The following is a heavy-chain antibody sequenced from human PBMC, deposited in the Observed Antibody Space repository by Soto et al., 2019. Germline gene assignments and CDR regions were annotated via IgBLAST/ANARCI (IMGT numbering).Heavy chain of an antibody. CDR1: GGSFSDSF. V-gene: IGHV4-34*01. D-gene: IGHD4-17*01. J-gene: IGHJ4*02. Sequence: QVQLQQSGAGLLKPSETLSLTCAVFGGSFSDSFWTWIRQPPGKGLEWIGEIKHSGSTTYNPSLKSRVTMSGYTSKNQFSLKLRSVTAADTAVYYCARDTTVIDYWGQGTVVTVSS. CDR2: IKHSGST. CDR3: ARDTTVIDY.